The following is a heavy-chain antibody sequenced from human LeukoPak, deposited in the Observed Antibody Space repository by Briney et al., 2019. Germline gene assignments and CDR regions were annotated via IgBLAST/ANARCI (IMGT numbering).Heavy chain of an antibody. J-gene: IGHJ4*02. D-gene: IGHD5-12*01. V-gene: IGHV3-11*05. Sequence: GGSLRLSCAASGFTFSDYYMSSSSSYTDYADSVKGRFTISRDNAKNSLNLQMNSLRAEDTAVYYCARDSGYSGYSDYWGQGILVTVSS. CDR3: ARDSGYSGYSDY. CDR1: GFTFSDYY. CDR2: SSSSYT.